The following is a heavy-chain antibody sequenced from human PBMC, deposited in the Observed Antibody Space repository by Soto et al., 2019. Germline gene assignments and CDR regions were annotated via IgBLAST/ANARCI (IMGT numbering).Heavy chain of an antibody. V-gene: IGHV4-34*01. CDR1: GGSFSGYY. D-gene: IGHD3-22*01. J-gene: IGHJ3*02. CDR3: ARGHNYYDSSGYYYGAFDI. Sequence: LSLTCAVYGGSFSGYYWSWIRQPPGKGLEWIGEINHSGSTNYNPSLKSRVTISVDTSKNQFSLKLSSVTAADTAVYYCARGHNYYDSSGYYYGAFDIWGQGTMVTVSS. CDR2: INHSGST.